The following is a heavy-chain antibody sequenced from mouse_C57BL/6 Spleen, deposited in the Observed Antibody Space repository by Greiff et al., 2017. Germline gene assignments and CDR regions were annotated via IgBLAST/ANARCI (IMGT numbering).Heavy chain of an antibody. V-gene: IGHV1-80*01. Sequence: QVQLQQSGAELVKPGASVKISCKASGYAFSSYWMNWVKQRPGKGLEWIGQIYPGDGDTNYNGKFKGKATLTADKSSSTAYMQLSSLTSEDSAVYFCARNYGSRSYYFDYWGQGTTLTVSS. D-gene: IGHD1-1*01. CDR3: ARNYGSRSYYFDY. CDR1: GYAFSSYW. J-gene: IGHJ2*01. CDR2: IYPGDGDT.